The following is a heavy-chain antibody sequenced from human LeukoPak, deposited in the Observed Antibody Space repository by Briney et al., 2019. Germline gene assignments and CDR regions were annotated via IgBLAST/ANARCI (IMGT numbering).Heavy chain of an antibody. J-gene: IGHJ4*02. CDR1: GGSFSGYY. CDR3: ARVIVVLGGYFDY. CDR2: INHSGST. D-gene: IGHD2-8*02. Sequence: SETLSLTCAVYGGSFSGYYWSWIRQFPGKGLEWIGEINHSGSTNYNPSLKSRVTISVDTSKNQFSLRLSSVTAADTAVYYCARVIVVLGGYFDYWGQGTLVTVSS. V-gene: IGHV4-34*01.